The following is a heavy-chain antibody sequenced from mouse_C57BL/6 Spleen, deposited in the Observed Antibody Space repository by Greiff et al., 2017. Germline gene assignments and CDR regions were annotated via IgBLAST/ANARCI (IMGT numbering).Heavy chain of an antibody. Sequence: QVQLQQPGAELVKPGASVKLSCKASGYTFTSYWMHWVKQRPGQGLEWIGMIHPNSGSTNYNEKFKSKATLTVDKSSSTAYMQLSSLTSEDSAVYYCAQSPDGYDEGYFDYWGQGTTLTVSS. CDR2: IHPNSGST. V-gene: IGHV1-64*01. J-gene: IGHJ2*01. CDR3: AQSPDGYDEGYFDY. CDR1: GYTFTSYW. D-gene: IGHD2-2*01.